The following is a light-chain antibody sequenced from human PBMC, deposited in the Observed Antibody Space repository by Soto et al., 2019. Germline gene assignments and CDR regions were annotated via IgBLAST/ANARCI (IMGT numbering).Light chain of an antibody. CDR1: QSLLFNSNTKNY. V-gene: IGKV4-1*01. Sequence: DIVMTQSPDSLAVSLGERATVNCKSSQSLLFNSNTKNYLAWYQQKPGQPPKLLIYWASTRESGVPDRFSGSGSGTDFTLTISSLQAEDVAVYHCQQYYSTPYTFGQGTKLEIK. CDR2: WAS. J-gene: IGKJ2*01. CDR3: QQYYSTPYT.